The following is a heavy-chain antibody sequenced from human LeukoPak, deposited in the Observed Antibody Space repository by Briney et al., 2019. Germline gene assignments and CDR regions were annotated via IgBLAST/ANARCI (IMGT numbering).Heavy chain of an antibody. Sequence: GGSLRLSCAASEFTLTTYWMAWVRQAPGKGLEWVANIKQDSNEKNYMDSVKDRFTISRDNGMNSLYLQMNSLRAEDTAVYYCARISHSSSWYFDLWGRGTLVFVSS. J-gene: IGHJ2*01. D-gene: IGHD2-2*01. CDR1: EFTLTTYW. CDR2: IKQDSNEK. V-gene: IGHV3-7*01. CDR3: ARISHSSSWYFDL.